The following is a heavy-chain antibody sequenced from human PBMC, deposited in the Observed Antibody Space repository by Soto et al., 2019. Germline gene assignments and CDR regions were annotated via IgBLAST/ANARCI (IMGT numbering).Heavy chain of an antibody. CDR2: INPNLGVA. J-gene: IGHJ6*03. CDR1: GYSFTGYS. V-gene: IGHV1-2*02. D-gene: IGHD2-2*01. CDR3: ARSVEDAPYCSSTSCYLNYYYYYMDV. Sequence: ASVKVSCKASGYSFTGYSMHWVRQAPGQGLEWMGWINPNLGVANYAQKFQGRVTMTADTSTSTAYMELSSLRSEDTAVYSCARSVEDAPYCSSTSCYLNYYYYYMDVWGKGTTVTVSS.